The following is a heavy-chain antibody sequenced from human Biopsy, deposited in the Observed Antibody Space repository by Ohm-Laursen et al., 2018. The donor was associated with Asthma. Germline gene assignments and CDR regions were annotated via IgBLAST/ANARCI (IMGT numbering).Heavy chain of an antibody. CDR1: GGTFNYA. Sequence: SVKVSCKASGGTFNYAITWVRQAPGQGLEWMGRINPNSGGTNYAQKFQGRVTMTRDTSISTAYMEVSRLRSDDTAVYYCTRGQKSAGDRWFDPWGQGTLVTVSS. D-gene: IGHD6-13*01. V-gene: IGHV1-2*06. CDR2: INPNSGGT. J-gene: IGHJ5*02. CDR3: TRGQKSAGDRWFDP.